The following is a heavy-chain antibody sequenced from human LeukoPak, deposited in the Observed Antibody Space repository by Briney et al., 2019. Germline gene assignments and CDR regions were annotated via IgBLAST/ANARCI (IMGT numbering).Heavy chain of an antibody. J-gene: IGHJ4*02. V-gene: IGHV1-8*03. Sequence: ASVKVSCKTSVYTFTTSHINWVRQATGQGLEWLGWMNPYSGDRGYAQKFQGRLSITSDTSISTAYMELSSLRSDDTAVYFCARTTSLTATGYDYWGQGTLVTVSS. CDR1: VYTFTTSH. CDR2: MNPYSGDR. CDR3: ARTTSLTATGYDY. D-gene: IGHD4-17*01.